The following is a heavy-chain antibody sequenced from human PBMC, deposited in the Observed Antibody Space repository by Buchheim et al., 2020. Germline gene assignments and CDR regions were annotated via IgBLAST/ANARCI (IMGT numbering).Heavy chain of an antibody. J-gene: IGHJ6*03. CDR1: GFTFSSYW. CDR2: IKQDGSEK. V-gene: IGHV3-7*01. CDR3: ARDRDFFSDYYMDV. Sequence: EVQLVESGGDLVQPGGSLRLSCAASGFTFSSYWMSWVRQAPGKGLKWVANIKQDGSEKYYVDSVKGRLTFSRDNAKNSLYLQMNSLSAEDTAVYYCARDRDFFSDYYMDVWGKGTT. D-gene: IGHD3-3*01.